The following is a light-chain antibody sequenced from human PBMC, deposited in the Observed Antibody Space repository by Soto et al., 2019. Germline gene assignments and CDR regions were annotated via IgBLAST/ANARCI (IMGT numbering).Light chain of an antibody. CDR1: QSVSSSY. CDR3: QQYGSSLYT. CDR2: GSS. Sequence: EIVLTQSPGTLSLSPGERATLSCRASQSVSSSYLAWYQQKPGQAPRLLIYGSSSRTTGIPDRFSGRGSGTVFTLTISRLEPEDFAVYYCQQYGSSLYTFGQGTKLEIK. J-gene: IGKJ2*01. V-gene: IGKV3-20*01.